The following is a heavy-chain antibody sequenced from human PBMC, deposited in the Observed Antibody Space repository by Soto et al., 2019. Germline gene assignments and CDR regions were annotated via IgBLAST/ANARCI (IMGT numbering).Heavy chain of an antibody. V-gene: IGHV1-18*01. CDR1: GYTVTSYG. Sequence: ASVKVSCKASGYTVTSYGISWVRQAPGQGLEWMGWISAYNGNTNYAQKLQGRVTMTTDTSTSTAYMELRSLRSDDTAVYYCARRMYNWNDGFDYYYYMDVWGKGTTVTVSS. D-gene: IGHD1-1*01. CDR3: ARRMYNWNDGFDYYYYMDV. CDR2: ISAYNGNT. J-gene: IGHJ6*03.